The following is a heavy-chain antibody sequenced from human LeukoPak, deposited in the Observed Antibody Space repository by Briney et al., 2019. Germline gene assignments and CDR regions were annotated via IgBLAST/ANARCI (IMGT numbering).Heavy chain of an antibody. V-gene: IGHV3-11*06. CDR3: ARGRLSSGWYDD. CDR1: GFIFTDYY. D-gene: IGHD6-19*01. J-gene: IGHJ4*02. Sequence: GGSLRLSCAASGFIFTDYYMSWVRQAPGKGLEWASFIDSGSTSTKYADSVKGRFSISRDNAKNTLYLHMNSLRAEDTAVYYCARGRLSSGWYDDWGQGTLVTVSS. CDR2: IDSGSTST.